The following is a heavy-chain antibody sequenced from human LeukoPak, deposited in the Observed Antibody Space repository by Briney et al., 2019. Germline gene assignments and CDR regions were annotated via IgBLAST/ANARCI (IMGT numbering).Heavy chain of an antibody. CDR2: TYYRSGWYS. D-gene: IGHD3-16*01. V-gene: IGHV6-1*01. Sequence: SQTLSLTCAISGDSVSSNGAAWNWIRQSPSRGLEWLGRTYYRSGWYSGYAIFVRGRITISPDTSKNQFSLHLNSVTPEDTAVYYCVRDGEGGLDYFDYWGQGTLVTVSS. J-gene: IGHJ4*02. CDR3: VRDGEGGLDYFDY. CDR1: GDSVSSNGAA.